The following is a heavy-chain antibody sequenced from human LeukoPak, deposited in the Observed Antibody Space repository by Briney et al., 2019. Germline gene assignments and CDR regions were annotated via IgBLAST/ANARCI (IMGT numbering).Heavy chain of an antibody. D-gene: IGHD6-19*01. CDR1: GGTFSSYA. CDR3: ARDEQWLVLDSHYYYYGMDV. Sequence: ASVKVSCKASGGTFSSYAISWVRQAPGQGLEWMGRIIPILGIANYAQKFRGRVTITADKSTSTAYMELSSLRSEDTAVYYCARDEQWLVLDSHYYYYGMDVWGQGTTVTVSS. CDR2: IIPILGIA. V-gene: IGHV1-69*04. J-gene: IGHJ6*02.